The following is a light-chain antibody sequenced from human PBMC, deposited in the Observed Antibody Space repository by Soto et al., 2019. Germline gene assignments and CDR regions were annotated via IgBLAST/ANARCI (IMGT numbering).Light chain of an antibody. Sequence: ETVLTQSPATLSSSPGERVTLSCRASQSVTTYLAWYQHKPGQAPSLLIYDASHRATGISARFSGSGSGTDFTLTISSLQSEDFAVYYCQQYNNWPPWTFGQGTKVDIK. V-gene: IGKV3-11*01. CDR1: QSVTTY. J-gene: IGKJ1*01. CDR2: DAS. CDR3: QQYNNWPPWT.